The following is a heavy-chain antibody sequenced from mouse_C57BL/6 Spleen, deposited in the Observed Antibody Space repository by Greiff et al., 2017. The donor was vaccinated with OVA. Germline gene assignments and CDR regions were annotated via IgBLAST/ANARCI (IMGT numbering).Heavy chain of an antibody. CDR2: IYPRDGST. D-gene: IGHD1-1*01. J-gene: IGHJ1*03. CDR1: GYTFTDHT. Sequence: QVQLKESDAELVKPGASVKISCKVSGYTFTDHTIHWMKQRPEQGLEWIGYIYPRDGSTKYNEKFKGKATLTADKSSSTAYMQLNSLTSEDSAVYFCAPLYYGSSYDTHWYFDVWGTGTTVTVSS. CDR3: APLYYGSSYDTHWYFDV. V-gene: IGHV1-78*01.